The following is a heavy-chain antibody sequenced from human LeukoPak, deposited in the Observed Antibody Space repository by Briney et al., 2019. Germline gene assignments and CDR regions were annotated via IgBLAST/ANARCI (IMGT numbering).Heavy chain of an antibody. D-gene: IGHD5-24*01. CDR1: GFTFSSYA. V-gene: IGHV3-48*01. J-gene: IGHJ4*02. Sequence: GGSLRLSCAASGFTFSSYAMHWVRQAPGKGLEWVSYISSLGSTIYYADSVKGRFTISRDNAKNSLYLQMNSLRAEDTAVYYCARGEQEMATMSIDYWGQGTLVTVSS. CDR2: ISSLGSTI. CDR3: ARGEQEMATMSIDY.